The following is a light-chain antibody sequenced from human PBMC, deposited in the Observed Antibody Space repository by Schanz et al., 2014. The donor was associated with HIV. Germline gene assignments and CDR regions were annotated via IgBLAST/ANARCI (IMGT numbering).Light chain of an antibody. CDR1: AFNVGQNY. CDR3: SSYTSRCTFKV. Sequence: QSVLTQPPSVSAAPGQRVTISCSGSAFNVGQNYVSWYQQFPGTAPKLLIYGTHDRLSEIPDRFSGSKSGNTASLTISGLQAEDEADYYCSSYTSRCTFKVFGGGTQLTVL. V-gene: IGLV1-51*01. J-gene: IGLJ3*02. CDR2: GTH.